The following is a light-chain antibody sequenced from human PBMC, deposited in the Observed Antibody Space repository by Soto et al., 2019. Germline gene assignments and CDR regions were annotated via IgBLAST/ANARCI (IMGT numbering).Light chain of an antibody. V-gene: IGLV1-40*01. J-gene: IGLJ1*01. CDR1: SSNIGAGYD. CDR2: GNT. CDR3: QSYDRSLSGSYV. Sequence: QSVLTQPPSVSGAPGQRVTISCTGSSSNIGAGYDVHWYQQLPGAAPKLLIHGNTNRPSGVPDRFSGSKSGTSASLAITGLQAEDEADYYCQSYDRSLSGSYVFGTGTRSPS.